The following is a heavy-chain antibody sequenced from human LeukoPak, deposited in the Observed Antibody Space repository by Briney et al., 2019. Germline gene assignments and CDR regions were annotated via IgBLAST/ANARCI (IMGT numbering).Heavy chain of an antibody. CDR3: AIHDYSDNNWFDP. V-gene: IGHV3-23*01. Sequence: GGSLRLSCAASGFTFSSYAMSWVRQAPGKGLECISGFSGSGGSTYYADSVKGRFTISRDNSKNTLYLQMNSLRAEDTAVYYCAIHDYSDNNWFDPWGQGTLVTVSS. D-gene: IGHD4-17*01. CDR1: GFTFSSYA. CDR2: FSGSGGST. J-gene: IGHJ5*02.